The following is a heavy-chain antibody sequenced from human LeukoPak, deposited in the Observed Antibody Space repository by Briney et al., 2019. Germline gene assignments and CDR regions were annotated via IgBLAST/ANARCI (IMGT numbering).Heavy chain of an antibody. V-gene: IGHV3-30-3*01. D-gene: IGHD6-19*01. CDR3: ARQSLSGWYDQ. CDR2: ISYDGSNK. J-gene: IGHJ5*02. Sequence: PGGSLRLSCAASGFSFSSYAMHWVRQAPGKGLEWVAVISYDGSNKYYTDSVKGRVTISRDHSKNTLNLQMNSLRAEDTALYYCARQSLSGWYDQWGQGTLVTVSS. CDR1: GFSFSSYA.